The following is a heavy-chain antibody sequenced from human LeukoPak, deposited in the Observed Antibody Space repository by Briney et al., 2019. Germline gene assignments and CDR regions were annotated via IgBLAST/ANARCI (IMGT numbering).Heavy chain of an antibody. D-gene: IGHD4-23*01. CDR1: GGSISSSNCY. CDR3: AVEPPVKYGGDY. CDR2: IYYSGST. J-gene: IGHJ4*02. V-gene: IGHV4-39*01. Sequence: PSETLSLTCTVSGGSISSSNCYWGWIRQPPGKGLEWIGSIYYSGSTYYNPSLKSRVTISVDTSKNQFSLKLSSVTAADTAVYYCAVEPPVKYGGDYWGQGTLVTVSS.